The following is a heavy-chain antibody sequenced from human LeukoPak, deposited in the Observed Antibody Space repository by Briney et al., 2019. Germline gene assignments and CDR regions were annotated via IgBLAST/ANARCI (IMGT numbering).Heavy chain of an antibody. Sequence: GESLKISCKASGYRFTTCWIGWVRQMPGKGLEWMGITYPGDSDTRYSPSFEGQVTISADKSITTAYLQWSSLKASDTAMYYCARQITDQSSGYDSIDYWGQGTLVTVSS. V-gene: IGHV5-51*01. CDR2: TYPGDSDT. D-gene: IGHD5-12*01. CDR3: ARQITDQSSGYDSIDY. J-gene: IGHJ4*02. CDR1: GYRFTTCW.